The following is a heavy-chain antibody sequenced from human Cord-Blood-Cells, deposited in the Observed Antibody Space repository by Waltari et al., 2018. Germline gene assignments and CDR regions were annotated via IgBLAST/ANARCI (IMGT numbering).Heavy chain of an antibody. CDR2: IYSSGST. J-gene: IGHJ4*02. CDR3: ARSPRGAYGDYFDY. CDR1: LGPIRIYY. D-gene: IGHD4-17*01. V-gene: IGHV4-4*07. Sequence: QVQLQESGPGLVKPSETLSPTCTVSLGPIRIYYSSCLRPPAGKGLEWIGRIYSSGSTNYNPSLKSRVTMSVDTSKNQFSLKLSSVTAADTAVYYCARSPRGAYGDYFDYWGQGTLVTVSS.